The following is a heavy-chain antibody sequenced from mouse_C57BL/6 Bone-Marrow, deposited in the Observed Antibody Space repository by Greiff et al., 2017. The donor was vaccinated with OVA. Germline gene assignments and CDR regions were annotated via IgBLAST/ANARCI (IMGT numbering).Heavy chain of an antibody. D-gene: IGHD2-1*01. V-gene: IGHV6-6*01. J-gene: IGHJ3*01. CDR2: IRNKANNHAT. CDR1: GFTFSDAW. Sequence: DVKLVESGGGLVQPGGSMKLSCAASGFTFSDAWMDWVRQSPEKGLEWVAEIRNKANNHATYYAESVKGRFTISRDDSKSSVYLQMNSLRAEDTGIYYCTRGDGNYPAWFAYWGQGTLVTVSA. CDR3: TRGDGNYPAWFAY.